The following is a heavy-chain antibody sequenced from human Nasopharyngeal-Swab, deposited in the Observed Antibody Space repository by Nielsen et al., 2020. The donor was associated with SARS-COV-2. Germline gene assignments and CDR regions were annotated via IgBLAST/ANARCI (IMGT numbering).Heavy chain of an antibody. J-gene: IGHJ6*03. CDR2: ISYDGSNK. CDR3: ARVEAGGEWELLPYYYYYMDV. Sequence: WIRQPPRKGLEWVAVISYDGSNKYYADSVKGRFTISRDNSKNTLYLQMNSLRAEDTAVYYCARVEAGGEWELLPYYYYYMDVWGKGTTVTVSS. D-gene: IGHD1-26*01. V-gene: IGHV3-30-3*01.